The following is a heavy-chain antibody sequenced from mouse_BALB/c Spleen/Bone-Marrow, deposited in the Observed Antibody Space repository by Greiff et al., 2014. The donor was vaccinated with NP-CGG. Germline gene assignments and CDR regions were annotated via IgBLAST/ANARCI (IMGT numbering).Heavy chain of an antibody. CDR1: GYTFTSSW. CDR2: IDPSDSET. D-gene: IGHD2-2*01. CDR3: ARSTGYYWYFDV. Sequence: QVQLQQSGAELVKPGAPVKLSCKASGYTFTSSWMNWVKQRPGRGLEWIGRIDPSDSETHYNQKFKDKATLTVDKSSSTAYIQLSSLTSEDSAVYYCARSTGYYWYFDVWGAGTTVTVSS. V-gene: IGHV1-69*02. J-gene: IGHJ1*01.